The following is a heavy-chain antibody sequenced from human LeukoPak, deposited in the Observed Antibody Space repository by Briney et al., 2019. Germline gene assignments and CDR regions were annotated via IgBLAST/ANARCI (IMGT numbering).Heavy chain of an antibody. CDR1: GFTFTTYA. D-gene: IGHD1-14*01. CDR3: TTDPNHPDAFDI. V-gene: IGHV3-15*01. J-gene: IGHJ3*02. CDR2: IKSKSEGGTT. Sequence: PGGSLRLSCAASGFTFTTYAMSWVRQAPGKGLEWVGRIKSKSEGGTTDYAAPVKGRFAISRDDSKSTLYLQLNSLKIEDTAVYYCTTDPNHPDAFDIWGQGTTVTVSS.